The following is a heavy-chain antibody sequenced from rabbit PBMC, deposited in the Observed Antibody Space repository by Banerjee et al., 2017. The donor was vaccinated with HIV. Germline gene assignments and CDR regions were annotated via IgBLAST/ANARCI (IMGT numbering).Heavy chain of an antibody. V-gene: IGHV1S40*01. J-gene: IGHJ3*01. CDR2: IDTSSGRT. CDR3: ARAAAARGYGL. CDR1: GFSLSNNYV. D-gene: IGHD8-1*01. Sequence: QSLEESGGDLVKPEGSLTLTCTASGFSLSNNYVMCWVRQAPGKGLEWIACIDTSSGRTWYASWAKGRFTISKTSSTTVTLQMTSLTAADTATYFCARAAAARGYGLWGQGTLVT.